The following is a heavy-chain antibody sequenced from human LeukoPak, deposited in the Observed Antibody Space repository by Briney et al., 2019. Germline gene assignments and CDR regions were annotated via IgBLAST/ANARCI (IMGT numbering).Heavy chain of an antibody. J-gene: IGHJ3*02. D-gene: IGHD2-15*01. CDR2: ISSSSSYI. Sequence: PGGSLRLSCAASGFTFSSYSMNWVRQAPGKGLEWVSSISSSSSYIYYADSVKGRLTISRDNAKNSLYLQMNSLRAEDTAVYYCARYCSGGSCYSGDAFDIWGQGTMVTVSS. V-gene: IGHV3-21*01. CDR1: GFTFSSYS. CDR3: ARYCSGGSCYSGDAFDI.